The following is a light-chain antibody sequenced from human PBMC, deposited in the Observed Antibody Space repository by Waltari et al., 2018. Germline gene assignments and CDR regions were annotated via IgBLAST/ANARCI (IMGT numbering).Light chain of an antibody. CDR3: SSYTTASSWV. CDR2: DVS. Sequence: QSALTQPASVSVSPGPSITISCPGTRGDIGNYTFVSWYQQEPARAPKLIVYDVSPRPSGVSNRFSGSKSGNTASLTISGLQAEDEADYYCSSYTTASSWVFGGGTKLTVL. J-gene: IGLJ3*02. V-gene: IGLV2-14*01. CDR1: RGDIGNYTF.